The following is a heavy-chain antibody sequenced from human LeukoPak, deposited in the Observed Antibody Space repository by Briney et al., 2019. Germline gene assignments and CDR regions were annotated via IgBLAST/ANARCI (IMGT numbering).Heavy chain of an antibody. V-gene: IGHV3-7*01. CDR2: IKQDGIEK. CDR1: GFTFSGYW. J-gene: IGHJ5*02. D-gene: IGHD3-3*01. Sequence: GGSLRLSCAASGFTFSGYWMTWVRHAPGKGLGWVAIIKQDGIEKHYVVSGKGRLTISRNNDKNSPYLQTNSLGDADTAVFYCARDRLRFLEWLSRPSWGQGTLVTVSS. CDR3: ARDRLRFLEWLSRPS.